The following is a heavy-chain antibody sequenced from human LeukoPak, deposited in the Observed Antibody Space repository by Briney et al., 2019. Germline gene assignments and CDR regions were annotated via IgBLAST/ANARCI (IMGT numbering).Heavy chain of an antibody. Sequence: PGGSLRLSCAASGFTFSSHSMHWVRQAPGKGLEWVSYISSSSRTVFYADSVKGRFTISRDSAKNSVYLQMNSLRAEDTAVYYCTRDRSLPARPQSAWFDPWGQGTLVTVSS. V-gene: IGHV3-48*01. CDR2: ISSSSRTV. D-gene: IGHD6-6*01. CDR1: GFTFSSHS. J-gene: IGHJ5*02. CDR3: TRDRSLPARPQSAWFDP.